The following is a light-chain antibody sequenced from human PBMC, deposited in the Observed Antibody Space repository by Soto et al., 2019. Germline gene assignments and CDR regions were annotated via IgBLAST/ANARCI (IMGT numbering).Light chain of an antibody. CDR1: ISNIATNY. V-gene: IGLV1-47*01. CDR2: RDN. J-gene: IGLJ1*01. Sequence: QSVLTQPPSVSGTPGQRVTISCSGGISNIATNYVHWFQQLPGTAPKVLSNRDNQRPSGVPDRFSGSKSGTSASLAISGLLSEDEAESYCAAWDDTVRSYVFGTGTKVTVL. CDR3: AAWDDTVRSYV.